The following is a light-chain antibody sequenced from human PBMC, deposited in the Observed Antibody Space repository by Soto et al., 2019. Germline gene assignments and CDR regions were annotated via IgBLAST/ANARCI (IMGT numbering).Light chain of an antibody. Sequence: QPVLTQSPSASASLGASVKLTCTLSSGHSNYAIAWHQQQPETGPRYLMKVNSGGSHIKWDGIPDRFSGSSSGAERYLFISRLQSEDEADYYCQTWGTGSARVVFGGGTQLTVL. J-gene: IGLJ7*01. CDR1: SGHSNYA. CDR3: QTWGTGSARVV. V-gene: IGLV4-69*01. CDR2: VNSGGSH.